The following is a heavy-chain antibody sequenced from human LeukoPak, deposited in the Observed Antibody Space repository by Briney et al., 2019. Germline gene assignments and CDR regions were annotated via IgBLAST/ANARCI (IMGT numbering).Heavy chain of an antibody. Sequence: ASVKVSCKASGYTFTSYDINWVRQAPGQGLEWMGIINPSGGSTSYAQKFQGRVTMTRDMSTSTVYMELSSLRSEDTAVYYCAREGYSYGHGFDYWGQGTLVTVSS. CDR3: AREGYSYGHGFDY. J-gene: IGHJ4*02. CDR1: GYTFTSYD. V-gene: IGHV1-46*01. CDR2: INPSGGST. D-gene: IGHD5-18*01.